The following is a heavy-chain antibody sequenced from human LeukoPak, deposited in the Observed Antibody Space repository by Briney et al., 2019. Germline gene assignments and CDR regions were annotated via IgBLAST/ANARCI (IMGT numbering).Heavy chain of an antibody. CDR2: INPNSGGT. CDR3: ARDPAGGSQLTHYYDSSGYPF. J-gene: IGHJ4*02. Sequence: ASVKVSCKASGYTFTGYYMHWVRQAPGQGLEWMGWINPNSGGTNYAQKFQGRVTMTRDTSISTAYMELSRLRSDDTAVYYCARDPAGGSQLTHYYDSSGYPFWGQGTLVTVSS. CDR1: GYTFTGYY. D-gene: IGHD3-22*01. V-gene: IGHV1-2*02.